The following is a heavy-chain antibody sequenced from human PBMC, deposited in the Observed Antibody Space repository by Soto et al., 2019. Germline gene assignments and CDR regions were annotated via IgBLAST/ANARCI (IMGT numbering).Heavy chain of an antibody. CDR1: GFTFSSYG. J-gene: IGHJ6*02. CDR3: AKYVFSGGMVV. D-gene: IGHD3-10*01. CDR2: ISYDGSNI. V-gene: IGHV3-30*18. Sequence: QVQLVESGGGVVQPGRSLRLSCAASGFTFSSYGMHWVRQAPGKGLEWVAVISYDGSNIYYADSVKGRFTIPRDNSKKALYLQMTSLRAEDTAVYYCAKYVFSGGMVVFGEETTVTV.